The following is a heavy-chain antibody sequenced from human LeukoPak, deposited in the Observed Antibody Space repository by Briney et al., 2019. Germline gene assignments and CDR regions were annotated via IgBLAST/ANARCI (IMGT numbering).Heavy chain of an antibody. CDR3: ASSSKVVRPDSWDY. CDR2: INLGGST. V-gene: IGHV4-34*01. CDR1: GGSFNAYS. J-gene: IGHJ4*02. D-gene: IGHD6-6*01. Sequence: PSETLSLTCAVYGGSFNAYSWSWIRQSPGKGREWIGEINLGGSTNYNRSLKRRVTITIDTYKKEVSLKLTSVTAADTSIYFCASSSKVVRPDSWDYWGQGTLVTVSS.